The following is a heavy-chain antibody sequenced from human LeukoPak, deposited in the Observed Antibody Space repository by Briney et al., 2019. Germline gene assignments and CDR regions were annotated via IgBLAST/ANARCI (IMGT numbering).Heavy chain of an antibody. CDR3: ARDEAPGGPI. J-gene: IGHJ3*02. CDR1: GGSFSGYY. V-gene: IGHV4-34*01. D-gene: IGHD3-10*01. Sequence: SETLSLTCAVYGGSFSGYYWSWIRQPPGKGLEWIGEINHSGSTNYNPSLKSRVTISVDTSKNQFSLKLSSVTAADTAVYYCARDEAPGGPIWGQGTMVTVSS. CDR2: INHSGST.